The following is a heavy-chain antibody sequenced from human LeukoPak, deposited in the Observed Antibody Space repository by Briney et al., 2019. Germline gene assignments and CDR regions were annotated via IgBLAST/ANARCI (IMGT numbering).Heavy chain of an antibody. CDR1: GLIFHNYA. V-gene: IGHV3-23*01. D-gene: IGHD3-10*01. CDR3: GQDQNVNYMGAFVFGAGGKRATVSSPST. J-gene: IGHJ1*01. Sequence: GGSLRLSCAASGLIFHNYALVWIRRAPGKGPEWVSAILGGGGTFYADAVKGRFTISRDNSKNTLYLQMNSLRAEDTATYYCGQDQNVNYMGAFVFGAGGKRATVSSPSTRG. CDR2: ILGGGGT.